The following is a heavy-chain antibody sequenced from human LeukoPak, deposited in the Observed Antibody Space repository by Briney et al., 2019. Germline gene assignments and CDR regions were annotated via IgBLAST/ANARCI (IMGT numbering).Heavy chain of an antibody. J-gene: IGHJ4*02. CDR2: ISWNSGSI. CDR1: GFTFDDYA. V-gene: IGHV3-9*01. D-gene: IGHD4-17*01. CDR3: AKDYGDYVGCFDY. Sequence: PGRSLRLSCAASGFTFDDYAMHWVRQAPGKGLEWVSGISWNSGSIGYADSVKGRFTISRDNAKNSLYLQMNSLRAEDTALYYCAKDYGDYVGCFDYWGQGTLVTVSS.